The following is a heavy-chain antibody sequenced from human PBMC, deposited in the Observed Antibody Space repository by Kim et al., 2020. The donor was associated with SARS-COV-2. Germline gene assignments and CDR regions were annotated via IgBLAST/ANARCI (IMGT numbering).Heavy chain of an antibody. D-gene: IGHD2-15*01. J-gene: IGHJ2*01. Sequence: YYPCSVKGRFTISRENAKNSLYLQMNSLRAGDTAVYYCARTPLLYWYFDLWGRGTLVTVSS. CDR3: ARTPLLYWYFDL. V-gene: IGHV3-13*01.